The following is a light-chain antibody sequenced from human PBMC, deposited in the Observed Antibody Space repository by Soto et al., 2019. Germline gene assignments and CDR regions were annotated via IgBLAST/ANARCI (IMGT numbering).Light chain of an antibody. V-gene: IGLV2-23*02. Sequence: QSALTQPASVSGSPGQSITISCTGTSSDVGSYNLVSWYQQHPGKAPKLMIYEVSKRPSGVSNRFSGSKSGNTASLTISGLQAEDEADYYCCSYADSSYHYVFGTGTKVTVL. CDR1: SSDVGSYNL. CDR2: EVS. CDR3: CSYADSSYHYV. J-gene: IGLJ1*01.